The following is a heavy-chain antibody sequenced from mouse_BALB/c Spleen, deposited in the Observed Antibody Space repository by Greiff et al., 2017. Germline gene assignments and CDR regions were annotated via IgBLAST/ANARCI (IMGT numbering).Heavy chain of an antibody. J-gene: IGHJ4*01. V-gene: IGHV1-7*01. D-gene: IGHD1-1*01. CDR3: AYYYGSSYNYAMDY. Sequence: VQLVESGAELAKPGASVKMSCKASGYTFTSYWMHWVKQRPGQGLEWIGYINPSTGYTEYNQKFKDKATLTADKSSSTAYMQLSSLTSEDSAVYYCAYYYGSSYNYAMDYWGQGTSVTVSS. CDR1: GYTFTSYW. CDR2: INPSTGYT.